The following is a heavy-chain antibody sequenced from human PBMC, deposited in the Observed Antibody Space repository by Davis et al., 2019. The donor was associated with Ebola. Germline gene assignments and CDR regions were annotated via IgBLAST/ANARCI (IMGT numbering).Heavy chain of an antibody. CDR2: ISYDGSNK. D-gene: IGHD3-16*02. Sequence: GGSLRLSCAASGFTFSSYAMHWVRQAPGKGLEWVAVISYDGSNKYYADSVKGRFTISRDNSKNTLYLQMNSLRAEDTAVYYCARDGIVEVIDLDYWGQGTLVTVSS. CDR1: GFTFSSYA. J-gene: IGHJ4*02. CDR3: ARDGIVEVIDLDY. V-gene: IGHV3-30-3*01.